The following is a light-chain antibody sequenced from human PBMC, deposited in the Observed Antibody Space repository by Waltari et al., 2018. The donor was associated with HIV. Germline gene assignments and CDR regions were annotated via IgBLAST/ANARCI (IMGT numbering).Light chain of an antibody. CDR3: MQGAHWPYT. J-gene: IGKJ2*01. V-gene: IGKV2-30*01. CDR2: KVS. CDR1: QSLVYSDGNTY. Sequence: DAVMTQSPLSLPVPLGHPASFSCGSSQSLVYSDGNTYLHWFQQRPGQSPRRLIHKVSTRDSGVPDRFSGSGSVTNFTLKITRVEAEDVGVYYCMQGAHWPYTFGQGTKLEI.